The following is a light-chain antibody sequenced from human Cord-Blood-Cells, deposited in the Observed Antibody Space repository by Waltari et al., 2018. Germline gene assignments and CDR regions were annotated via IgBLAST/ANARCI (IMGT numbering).Light chain of an antibody. J-gene: IGLJ2*01. V-gene: IGLV2-23*01. CDR2: EGS. CDR3: CSYAGSSTVV. CDR1: SSDVGSYKL. Sequence: QSALTQPASVSGSPGQSITISCTGTSSDVGSYKLVSWYQQHPGKAPKLMMYEGSKRPSGCSNRFSGSKSGNTASLTISGLQAEDEADYYCCSYAGSSTVVFGGGTKLTVL.